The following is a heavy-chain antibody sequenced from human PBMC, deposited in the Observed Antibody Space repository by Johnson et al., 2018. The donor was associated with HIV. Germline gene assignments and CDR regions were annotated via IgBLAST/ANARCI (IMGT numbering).Heavy chain of an antibody. D-gene: IGHD6-6*01. Sequence: QMHLVESGGGVVQPGRSLRLSCAASGFTFSSYAMHWVRQAPGKGLEWVAVISYDGSNKYYADSVKGRFTISRDNSKNTLYLQMNSLRAEDTAVYYCARVGQKLVPVPRGAFDIWGQGTMVTVSS. CDR2: ISYDGSNK. CDR3: ARVGQKLVPVPRGAFDI. V-gene: IGHV3-30*04. J-gene: IGHJ3*02. CDR1: GFTFSSYA.